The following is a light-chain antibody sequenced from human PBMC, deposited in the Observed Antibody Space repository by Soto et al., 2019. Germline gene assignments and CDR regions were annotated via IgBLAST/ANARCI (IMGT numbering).Light chain of an antibody. CDR1: SSDVGGYNY. V-gene: IGLV2-8*01. CDR3: SSYAGSNNVV. Sequence: QSALTQPPSASGSPGQSVTISCTGTSSDVGGYNYVSWYQQHPGKAPKLMIYEVSKRPSGVPDRFSGSKSGNTASLTVSGLQAEEEDDYYCSSYAGSNNVVFGGGTKVTVL. J-gene: IGLJ2*01. CDR2: EVS.